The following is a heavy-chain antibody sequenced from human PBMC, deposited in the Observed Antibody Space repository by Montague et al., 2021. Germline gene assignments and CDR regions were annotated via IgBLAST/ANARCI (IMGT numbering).Heavy chain of an antibody. J-gene: IGHJ5*02. CDR2: IYYSGST. D-gene: IGHD3-3*01. CDR3: ARHVTIFGVVKRIDP. CDR1: GGSISSYY. Sequence: SETLSLTCTVSGGSISSYYWSWIRQPPGKGLEWIGYIYYSGSTNYNPSLRSRVTISVDTSRNQFSLKLSSVTAADTAVYFCARHVTIFGVVKRIDPWGLGTLVTVSS. V-gene: IGHV4-59*08.